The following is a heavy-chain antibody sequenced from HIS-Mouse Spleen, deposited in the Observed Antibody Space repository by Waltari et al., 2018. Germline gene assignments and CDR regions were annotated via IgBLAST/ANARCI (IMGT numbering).Heavy chain of an antibody. J-gene: IGHJ4*02. D-gene: IGHD4-4*01. CDR2: MNPNRGNT. CDR1: GYTFTSYD. V-gene: IGHV1-8*01. Sequence: QVQLVQSGAEVKKPGASVKVSCKASGYTFTSYDINWVRQATGQGLEWMGWMNPNRGNTSYAKKCQGRVTMTRNTSISTAYMELSSLRSEDTAVYYCARGHDYSNYFDYWGQGTLVTVSS. CDR3: ARGHDYSNYFDY.